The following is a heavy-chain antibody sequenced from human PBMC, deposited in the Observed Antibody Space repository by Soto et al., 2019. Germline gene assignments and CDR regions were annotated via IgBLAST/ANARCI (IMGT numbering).Heavy chain of an antibody. J-gene: IGHJ4*02. Sequence: DVQLVESGGGLVQPGGSLRLSCAASGFPFNSYWMSWVRQAPGKGLEWVANIKEDGSEQYYVDSVEGRFTISRDNAKNALSLRLTTLRAKDTAVYYCARGRDNYDDYSFAFWGQGTLVTVSS. D-gene: IGHD4-17*01. CDR1: GFPFNSYW. CDR3: ARGRDNYDDYSFAF. V-gene: IGHV3-7*03. CDR2: IKEDGSEQ.